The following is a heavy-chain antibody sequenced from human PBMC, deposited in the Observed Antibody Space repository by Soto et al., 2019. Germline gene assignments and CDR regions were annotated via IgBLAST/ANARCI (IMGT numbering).Heavy chain of an antibody. D-gene: IGHD2-8*02. J-gene: IGHJ4*02. CDR1: GGSFSGYY. V-gene: IGHV4-34*01. CDR3: ARDKITGPFDY. Sequence: QVQLQQWGAGLLKPSETLSLTCAVYGGSFSGYYWTWIRQPPGTGLEWIGEINHSGSTNNNPSLKRRVIISVDTSKNQFSLKLTSVTAAVTAVYYCARDKITGPFDYWGQGTLVTVPS. CDR2: INHSGST.